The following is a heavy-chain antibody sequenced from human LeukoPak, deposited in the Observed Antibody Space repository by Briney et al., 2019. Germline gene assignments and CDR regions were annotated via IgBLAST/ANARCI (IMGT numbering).Heavy chain of an antibody. CDR1: GFTFSDYY. J-gene: IGHJ4*02. CDR2: ISSSGTTQ. D-gene: IGHD3-22*01. Sequence: LGGSLRLSCAASGFTFSDYYMSWIRQAPGKGLEWITFISSSGTTQYYADSVRGRFTVSRDNAKSSLYLYLNSLRDEDTAVYYCAIQMTVIAVVPYFDYWGQGSQVSVSS. CDR3: AIQMTVIAVVPYFDY. V-gene: IGHV3-11*04.